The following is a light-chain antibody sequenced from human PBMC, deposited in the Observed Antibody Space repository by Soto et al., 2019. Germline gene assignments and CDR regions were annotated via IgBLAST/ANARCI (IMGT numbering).Light chain of an antibody. CDR1: QSISNS. CDR2: KAS. V-gene: IGKV1-5*03. CDR3: RQYVSYPVT. J-gene: IGKJ4*01. Sequence: DIQMTQSPSTLSASVGDRVTITCRASQSISNSLAWYQQKPGKAPNLLIYKASSLESGVPSRFSGSGSGTEFTLNISSLQTDDFATYYCRQYVSYPVTFGGGTKVEMK.